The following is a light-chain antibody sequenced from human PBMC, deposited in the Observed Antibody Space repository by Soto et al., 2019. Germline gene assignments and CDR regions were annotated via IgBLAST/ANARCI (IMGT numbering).Light chain of an antibody. CDR3: QSSDSSLSGSGI. V-gene: IGLV1-40*01. J-gene: IGLJ2*01. Sequence: QSALTQPPSVSGAPGQTVTISCSGSNSNIGAGYDVHWYQQLPGTAPSLVIYDNTNRPSGVPDRFSGSKSGTSASLAITGLQAEDEADYYCQSSDSSLSGSGIFGGGTKLTVL. CDR2: DNT. CDR1: NSNIGAGYD.